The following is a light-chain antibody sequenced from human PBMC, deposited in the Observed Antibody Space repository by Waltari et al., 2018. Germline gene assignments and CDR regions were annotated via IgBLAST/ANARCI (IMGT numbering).Light chain of an antibody. CDR2: GAS. CDR1: QSISSN. CDR3: QQYNTWPT. Sequence: EIVMTQSPVTLSVSPGERATLSCRASQSISSNLAWYQQKPGQSPGLLIHGASTRATGIPVRFSGSGSGTDFTLTISSLQSEDFAVYFCQQYNTWPTFGGGTKVEIK. J-gene: IGKJ4*01. V-gene: IGKV3-15*01.